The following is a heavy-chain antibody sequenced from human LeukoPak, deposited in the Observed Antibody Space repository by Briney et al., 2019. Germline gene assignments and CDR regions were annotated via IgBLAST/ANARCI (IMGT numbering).Heavy chain of an antibody. CDR2: ISAYNGNT. CDR1: GYTFTGYY. CDR3: ARDPIRGQLVSRGYYYYYYMDV. J-gene: IGHJ6*03. V-gene: IGHV1-18*04. D-gene: IGHD6-13*01. Sequence: ASVKVSCKASGYTFTGYYMHWVRQAPGQGLEWMGWISAYNGNTNYAQKLQGRVTMTTDTSTSTAYMELRSLRSDDTAVYYCARDPIRGQLVSRGYYYYYYMDVWGKGTTVTVSS.